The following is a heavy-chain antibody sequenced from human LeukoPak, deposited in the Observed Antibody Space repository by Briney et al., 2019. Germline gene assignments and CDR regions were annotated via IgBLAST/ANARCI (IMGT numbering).Heavy chain of an antibody. J-gene: IGHJ4*02. D-gene: IGHD6-13*01. CDR2: ISGSGGTT. Sequence: GGSLRLSCAASGFTVSSNYMSWVRQAPGKGLEWVSAISGSGGTTYYADSVKGHFTISRDNSKNTLYLQMNSLRAEDTAVYYCAKDQLSGYSSSWYKTQAFDYWGQGTLVTVSS. CDR1: GFTVSSNY. V-gene: IGHV3-23*01. CDR3: AKDQLSGYSSSWYKTQAFDY.